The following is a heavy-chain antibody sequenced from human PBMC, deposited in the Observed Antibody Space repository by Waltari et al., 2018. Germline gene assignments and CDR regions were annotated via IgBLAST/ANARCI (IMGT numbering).Heavy chain of an antibody. Sequence: EVQLLESGGGLVQPGGSLRLSCAASGFTFSSYAMSWVRQAPGKGLEWMGRVDPEDGETIYAEKFQGRVTITADTSTDTAYMELSSLRSEDTAVYYCATAGDRPDYWGQGTLVTVSS. V-gene: IGHV1-69-2*01. J-gene: IGHJ4*02. CDR1: GFTFSSYA. D-gene: IGHD2-21*01. CDR3: ATAGDRPDY. CDR2: VDPEDGET.